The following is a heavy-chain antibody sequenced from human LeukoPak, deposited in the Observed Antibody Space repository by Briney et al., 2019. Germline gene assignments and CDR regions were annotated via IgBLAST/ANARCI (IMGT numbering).Heavy chain of an antibody. V-gene: IGHV4-59*01. Sequence: SETLSLTCTVSGASISSYYWSWIRQPPGKGLEWIGYIYHSGSTNYNPSLKSRVTISVDTSKNQFSLKLSSVTAADTAVYYCARDEGNYGGNLGYWGQGTLVTVSS. CDR1: GASISSYY. D-gene: IGHD4-23*01. CDR3: ARDEGNYGGNLGY. J-gene: IGHJ4*02. CDR2: IYHSGST.